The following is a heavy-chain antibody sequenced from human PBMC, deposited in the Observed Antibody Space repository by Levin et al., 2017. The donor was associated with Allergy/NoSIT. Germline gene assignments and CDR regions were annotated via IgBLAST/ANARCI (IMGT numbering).Heavy chain of an antibody. CDR2: ISYDGSNK. Sequence: GGSLRLSCAASGFTFSSYAMHWVRQAPGKGLEWVAVISYDGSNKYYADSVKGRFTISRDKSKNTLYLQMNSLRAEDTAVYYCARAPRGIRKQYGMDVWGQGTTVTVSS. CDR1: GFTFSSYA. V-gene: IGHV3-30*04. J-gene: IGHJ6*02. D-gene: IGHD1-14*01. CDR3: ARAPRGIRKQYGMDV.